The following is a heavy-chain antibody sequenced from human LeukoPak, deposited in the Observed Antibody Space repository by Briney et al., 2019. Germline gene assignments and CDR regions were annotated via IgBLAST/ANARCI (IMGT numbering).Heavy chain of an antibody. CDR1: GGSISSYY. J-gene: IGHJ6*03. CDR2: IYYSGST. CDR3: ARDLYMDV. V-gene: IGHV4-59*01. Sequence: SETLSLTCTVSGGSISSYYWSWIRQPPGKGLEWIGYIYYSGSTNYNPSLKSRVTISVDTSKNQVSLKLSSVTAADTALYYCARDLYMDVWSKGTTVTVSS.